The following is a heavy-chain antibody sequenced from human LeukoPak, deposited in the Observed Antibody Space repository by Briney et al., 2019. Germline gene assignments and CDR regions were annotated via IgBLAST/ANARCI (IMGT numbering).Heavy chain of an antibody. J-gene: IGHJ6*02. CDR3: ARDGGSGTGLPGTDYIYYGMAV. V-gene: IGHV3-53*01. Sequence: GGSLRLSCAASGFTVSSIFVSWVRQAPGKGREWVTFIYGGATTYSADSVKGQFTISRDNSKNTVYLQMNSLRAEDTAAYYCARDGGSGTGLPGTDYIYYGMAVWGQGTTVTVSS. CDR1: GFTVSSIF. D-gene: IGHD6-19*01. CDR2: IYGGATT.